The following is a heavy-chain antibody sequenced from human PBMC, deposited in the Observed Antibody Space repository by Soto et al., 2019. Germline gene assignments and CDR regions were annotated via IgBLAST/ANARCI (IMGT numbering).Heavy chain of an antibody. CDR1: GGTFSSYA. Sequence: QVQLVQSGAEVKKPGSSVKVSCKASGGTFSSYAISWVRQAPGQGLEWMGGIIPIFGTANYAQKFQGRVTITADKSTSTAYMEVSSLRSEDTAVYYCARSRLNSYSSSWYNWFDPWGQGTLVTVSS. CDR3: ARSRLNSYSSSWYNWFDP. V-gene: IGHV1-69*06. J-gene: IGHJ5*02. CDR2: IIPIFGTA. D-gene: IGHD6-13*01.